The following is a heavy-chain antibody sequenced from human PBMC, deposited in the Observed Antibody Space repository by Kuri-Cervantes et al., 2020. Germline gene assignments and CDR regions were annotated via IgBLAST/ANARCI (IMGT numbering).Heavy chain of an antibody. CDR2: IRSKAYGGTT. CDR1: GFTFGDYA. J-gene: IGHJ4*02. V-gene: IGHV3-49*04. CDR3: SGGGLTPHY. Sequence: GGSLRLSCTASGFTFGDYAMSWVRQAPGKGLEWVGFIRSKAYGGTTEYAASVKGRLTISRDDSKSIAYLQMNSLKTEDTAMYYCSGGGLTPHYWGQGTLVTVSS. D-gene: IGHD1-14*01.